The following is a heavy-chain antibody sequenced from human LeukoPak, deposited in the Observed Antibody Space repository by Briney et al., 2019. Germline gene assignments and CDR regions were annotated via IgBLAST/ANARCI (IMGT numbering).Heavy chain of an antibody. CDR1: GGSFSGYY. CDR3: ARKMESGYQARFDY. CDR2: INHSGST. V-gene: IGHV4-34*01. D-gene: IGHD3-3*01. J-gene: IGHJ4*02. Sequence: PSETLSLTCAVYGGSFSGYYWSWIRQPPGKGLEWIGEINHSGSTNYNPSLKSRVTISVDTSKNQFSLKLSSVTAADTAVYYCARKMESGYQARFDYWGQGTLVTVSS.